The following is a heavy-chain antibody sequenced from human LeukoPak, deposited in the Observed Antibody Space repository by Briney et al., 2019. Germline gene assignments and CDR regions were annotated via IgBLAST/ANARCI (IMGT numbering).Heavy chain of an antibody. Sequence: SETLSLTCTVSGGPISSANYYWSWIRPPAGKRLEWIGRIYTSGSIDYNPSLTSRVIISVDTSKNQFSLNLSSVTAADTAVYYCARYCSGGRCSSTWGQGTLVTVSS. D-gene: IGHD2-15*01. J-gene: IGHJ5*02. CDR3: ARYCSGGRCSST. CDR1: GGPISSANYY. V-gene: IGHV4-61*02. CDR2: IYTSGSI.